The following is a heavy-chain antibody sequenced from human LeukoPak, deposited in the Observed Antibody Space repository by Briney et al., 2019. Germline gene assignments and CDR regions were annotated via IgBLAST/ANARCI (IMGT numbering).Heavy chain of an antibody. CDR1: GGSISSSIW. Sequence: ETLSLTCAVSGGSISSSIWWSWVRHVPGKGLEWVANIKEDGSEKYYVDSVRGRFTISRDNAKNSLYLHMNSLRAEDTAVYYCARVHHSSSWGTDDCWGQGTLVTVSS. D-gene: IGHD6-13*01. CDR2: IKEDGSEK. J-gene: IGHJ4*02. V-gene: IGHV3-7*01. CDR3: ARVHHSSSWGTDDC.